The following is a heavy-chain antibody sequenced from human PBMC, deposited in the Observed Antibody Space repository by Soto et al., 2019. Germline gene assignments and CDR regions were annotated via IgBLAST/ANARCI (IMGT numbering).Heavy chain of an antibody. CDR2: IYYSGST. V-gene: IGHV4-31*03. CDR3: AREGYCSGGSCNWFDP. J-gene: IGHJ5*02. CDR1: GGSISSGGYY. Sequence: QVQLQESGPGLVKPSQTLSLTCTVSGGSISSGGYYWSWIRQHPGKGLEWIGYIYYSGSTYYNPYLRGRVTIPVDTSKNQFSLKLSSVTAADTAVYYCAREGYCSGGSCNWFDPWGQGTLVTVSS. D-gene: IGHD2-15*01.